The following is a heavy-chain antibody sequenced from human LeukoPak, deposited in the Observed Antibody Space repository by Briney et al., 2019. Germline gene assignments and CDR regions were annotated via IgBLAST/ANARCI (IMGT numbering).Heavy chain of an antibody. CDR2: ISWNSGSI. J-gene: IGHJ4*02. CDR3: AKDLSSGWYYFDY. Sequence: PGRPLRLSCAASGFTFDDYAMHWVRQAPGKGLEWVSGISWNSGSIGYADSVKGRFTISRDNAKNSLYLQMNSLRAEDTALYYCAKDLSSGWYYFDYWGQGTLVTVSS. D-gene: IGHD6-19*01. CDR1: GFTFDDYA. V-gene: IGHV3-9*01.